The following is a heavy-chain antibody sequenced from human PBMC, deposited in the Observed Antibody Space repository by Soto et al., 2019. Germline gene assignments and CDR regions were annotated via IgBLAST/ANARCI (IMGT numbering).Heavy chain of an antibody. V-gene: IGHV1-46*01. CDR2: INPSGGST. CDR3: ARDRRDGYNTFDY. J-gene: IGHJ4*02. Sequence: GPVKVSCKASGYTLPSHEMYWVRQAPGQGLEWMGIINPSGGSTTYAQKFQGRVTMTRDTSTSTVYMELSSLRSEDTAVYYCARDRRDGYNTFDYWGQGTLVTVS. CDR1: GYTLPSHE. D-gene: IGHD5-12*01.